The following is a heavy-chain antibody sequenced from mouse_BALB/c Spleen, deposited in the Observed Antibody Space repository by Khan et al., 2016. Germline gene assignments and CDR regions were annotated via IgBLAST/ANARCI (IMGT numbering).Heavy chain of an antibody. CDR1: GFTFSSFG. J-gene: IGHJ2*01. Sequence: EVELVESGGGLVQPGGSRKLSCAASGFTFSSFGMHWVRQAPEKGLEWLACISSGSSAIYYSDTVKGRFTISRDNPKNTLFLQMTSLRSADTAMYYCGRGDYWGQGTTLTVSS. CDR3: GRGDY. CDR2: ISSGSSAI. V-gene: IGHV5-17*02.